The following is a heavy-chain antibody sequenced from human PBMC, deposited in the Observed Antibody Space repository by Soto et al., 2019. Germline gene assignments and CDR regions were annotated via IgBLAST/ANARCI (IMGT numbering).Heavy chain of an antibody. CDR1: GGSISSFY. D-gene: IGHD2-8*01. V-gene: IGHV4-59*12. J-gene: IGHJ4*02. CDR3: ARRLMVYGYFDY. Sequence: SETLSLTCTVSGGSISSFYWSWIRQPPGKELEWIGYIYYSGSTNYNPSLKSRVTISVDRSKNQFSLKLSSVTAADTAVYYCARRLMVYGYFDYWGQGTLVTVSS. CDR2: IYYSGST.